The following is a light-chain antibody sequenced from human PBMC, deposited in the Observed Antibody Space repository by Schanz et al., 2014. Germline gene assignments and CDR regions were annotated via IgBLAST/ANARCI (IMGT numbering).Light chain of an antibody. J-gene: IGLJ3*02. Sequence: QSALTQPASVSGSPGQSITISCTGTSSDVGRYNYVSWYQQHPGKAPELMIYDVSNRPSGVSNRFSGSKSGNTASLTISGLQAEDEADYYCSSYTTSSSWVFGGGTKLTVL. CDR3: SSYTTSSSWV. CDR1: SSDVGRYNY. V-gene: IGLV2-14*03. CDR2: DVS.